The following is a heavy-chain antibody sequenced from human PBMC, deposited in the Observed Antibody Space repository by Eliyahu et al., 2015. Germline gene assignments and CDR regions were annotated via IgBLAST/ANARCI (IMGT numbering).Heavy chain of an antibody. CDR3: ARFRVIGAAGMELDV. J-gene: IGHJ6*02. V-gene: IGHV4-34*01. Sequence: QVQLQQWGAGLLKPSETLSLTCGVYGGSFSGYYWSWIRQPPGKGLEWIGEINDSGNPQYTPSLKSRVTISVDTSKNQFSLKLSSVTAADTAVYYCARFRVIGAAGMELDVWGQGTTVTVSS. D-gene: IGHD6-13*01. CDR2: INDSGNP. CDR1: GGSFSGYY.